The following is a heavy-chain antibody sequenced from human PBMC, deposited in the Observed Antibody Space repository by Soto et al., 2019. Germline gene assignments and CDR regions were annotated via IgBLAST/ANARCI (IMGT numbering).Heavy chain of an antibody. J-gene: IGHJ6*03. D-gene: IGHD2-2*01. Sequence: QVQLVESGGGLVQPGGSLRLSCAASGFTFSDYYMSWIRQAPGKGLEWVSYISSSGSTIDYADSVKGRFTISRDNAKNSLYLQMNSLRAEDTAVYYCAREGSTSFQYYYYMDVWGKGTTVTVSS. CDR1: GFTFSDYY. CDR3: AREGSTSFQYYYYMDV. V-gene: IGHV3-11*01. CDR2: ISSSGSTI.